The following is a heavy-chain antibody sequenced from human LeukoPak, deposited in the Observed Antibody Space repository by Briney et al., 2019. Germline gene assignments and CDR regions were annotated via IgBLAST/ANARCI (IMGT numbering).Heavy chain of an antibody. CDR2: IFPIDSET. CDR1: GSPFTSDW. V-gene: IGHV5-51*01. D-gene: IGHD2-15*01. Sequence: GEPLEISCQAPGSPFTSDWIAWARQLPGKGREWMRIIFPIDSETTYSPPFQGQVTISADKSISTAYLQWSSLKASDTAMYYCTRGCSGGSCSRDAMDVWGQGTMVTVSS. J-gene: IGHJ6*02. CDR3: TRGCSGGSCSRDAMDV.